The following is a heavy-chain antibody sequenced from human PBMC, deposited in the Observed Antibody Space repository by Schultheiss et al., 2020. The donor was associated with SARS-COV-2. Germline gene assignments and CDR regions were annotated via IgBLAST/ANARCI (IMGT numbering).Heavy chain of an antibody. V-gene: IGHV4-59*01. CDR1: GDSIGTYY. Sequence: SETLSLTCSVSGDSIGTYYWSWIRQPPGKGLEWIGYIYYSGSTNYNPSLKSRVTISVDTSKNQFSLKLSSVTAADTAVYYCARGGHYYGSGSYYNPYYYGMDVWGQGTTVTVSS. CDR2: IYYSGST. D-gene: IGHD3-10*01. J-gene: IGHJ6*02. CDR3: ARGGHYYGSGSYYNPYYYGMDV.